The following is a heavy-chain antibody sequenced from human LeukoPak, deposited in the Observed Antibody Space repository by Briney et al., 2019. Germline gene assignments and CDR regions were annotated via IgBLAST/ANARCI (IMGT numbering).Heavy chain of an antibody. CDR2: MYHSGNI. D-gene: IGHD6-6*01. CDR3: ARDVGARLPGY. Sequence: PSETLSLTCTVSGGSISSNNWWSWVRQPPGKGLEWIGEMYHSGNINYNPSLKSRATISVDKSKNQFSLKLSFVTAADTAVYYCARDVGARLPGYWGQGTLVTVSS. V-gene: IGHV4-4*02. J-gene: IGHJ4*02. CDR1: GGSISSNNW.